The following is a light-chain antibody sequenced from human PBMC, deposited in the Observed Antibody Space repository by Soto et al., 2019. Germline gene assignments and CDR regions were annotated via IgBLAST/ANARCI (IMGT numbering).Light chain of an antibody. CDR3: PLRGAS. CDR2: DAF. CDR1: QSISNH. V-gene: IGKV3-11*01. Sequence: EIVLTQSPVTLSLSPGERAALSCRASQSISNHLAWYQQKPGQAPRLLIYDAFHRATGIPARFSGSGSGADFTLTISSLESEEFAVYYCPLRGASFGQGTRLEIK. J-gene: IGKJ5*01.